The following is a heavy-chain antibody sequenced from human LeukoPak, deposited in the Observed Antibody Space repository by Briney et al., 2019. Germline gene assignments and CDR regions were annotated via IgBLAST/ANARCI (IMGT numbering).Heavy chain of an antibody. CDR1: GYTFTSYA. V-gene: IGHV1-3*01. CDR2: INAGNGNT. CDR3: ARSIAVADSFDY. Sequence: GASVKVSCKASGYTFTSYAMHWVRQAPGHRLEWMGWINAGNGNTKYSQKFQGRVTITRDTSARTAYMALSRLRSEDTALHYCARSIAVADSFDYCGQGTLVTVSS. J-gene: IGHJ4*02. D-gene: IGHD6-19*01.